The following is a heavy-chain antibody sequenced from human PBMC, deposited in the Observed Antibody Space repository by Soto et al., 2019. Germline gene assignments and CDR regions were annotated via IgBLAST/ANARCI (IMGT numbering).Heavy chain of an antibody. CDR3: AKVPREYSSGWYGGLWFDY. Sequence: GGSLRLSCAASGFTFSSYAMSWVRQAPGKGLEWVSAISGSGGSTYYADSVKGRFTISRDNSKNTLYLQMNSLRAEDTAVYYCAKVPREYSSGWYGGLWFDYWGQGTLVTVSS. V-gene: IGHV3-23*01. CDR1: GFTFSSYA. J-gene: IGHJ4*02. D-gene: IGHD6-19*01. CDR2: ISGSGGST.